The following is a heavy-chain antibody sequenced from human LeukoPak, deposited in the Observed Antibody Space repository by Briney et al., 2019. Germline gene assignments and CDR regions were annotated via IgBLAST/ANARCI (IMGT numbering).Heavy chain of an antibody. Sequence: ASVKVSCKASGYTFTSYGINWVRQATGQGLEWMGWMNPNSGNTGYAQKFQGRVTMTRNTSISTAYMELSSLRSEDTAVYYCARDVRDGYNYILHWGQGTLVTVSS. CDR2: MNPNSGNT. V-gene: IGHV1-8*01. J-gene: IGHJ4*02. CDR3: ARDVRDGYNYILH. CDR1: GYTFTSYG. D-gene: IGHD5-24*01.